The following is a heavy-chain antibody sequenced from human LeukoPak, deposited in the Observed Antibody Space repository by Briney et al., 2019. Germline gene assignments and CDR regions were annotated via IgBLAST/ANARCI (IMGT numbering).Heavy chain of an antibody. J-gene: IGHJ4*02. D-gene: IGHD1-26*01. V-gene: IGHV4-4*09. CDR1: GASISNYY. CDR3: ARLGSYHDF. CDR2: IHSSGGS. Sequence: SETLSLTCTVSGASISNYYWSWIRQTPEKGLEWRGHIHSSGGSSYYPSLKSRLTLSIDTSRNPLSLKLPSVTAADTAVYFCARLGSYHDFWGQGALVTVSS.